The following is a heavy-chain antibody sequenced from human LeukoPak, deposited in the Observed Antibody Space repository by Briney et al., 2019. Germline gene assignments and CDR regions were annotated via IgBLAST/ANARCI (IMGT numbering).Heavy chain of an antibody. Sequence: ASVKVSCKASGYTFTSYGISWVRQAPGQGLEWMGWISAYSGNTNYAQKLQGRVTMTTDTSTSTAYMELRSLRSDDTAVYYCARSSDYYGSGSYWVYYYYYMDVWGKGTTVTVSS. V-gene: IGHV1-18*01. D-gene: IGHD3-10*01. CDR1: GYTFTSYG. CDR3: ARSSDYYGSGSYWVYYYYYMDV. CDR2: ISAYSGNT. J-gene: IGHJ6*03.